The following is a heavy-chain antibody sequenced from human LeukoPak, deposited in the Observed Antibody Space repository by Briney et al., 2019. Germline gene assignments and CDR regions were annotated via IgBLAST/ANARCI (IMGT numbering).Heavy chain of an antibody. J-gene: IGHJ3*02. D-gene: IGHD3-10*01. CDR3: AKDYYGSGSYFPHDAFDI. CDR2: ISGNGGST. CDR1: GFTFSSYA. V-gene: IGHV3-23*01. Sequence: PGGSLRLSCAASGFTFSSYAMSWVRQAPGKGLEWVSAISGNGGSTYYADSVKGRFTISRDNSKNTLYLQMNSLRDEDTAVDYCAKDYYGSGSYFPHDAFDIWGQGTMVTVSS.